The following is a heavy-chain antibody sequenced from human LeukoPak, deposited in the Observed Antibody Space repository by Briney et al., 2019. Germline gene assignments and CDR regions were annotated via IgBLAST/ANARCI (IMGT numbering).Heavy chain of an antibody. CDR2: VYHSGST. CDR3: ARDRRYYDSSGYYYLFDY. D-gene: IGHD3-22*01. Sequence: SGTLSLTCAVSGGSISSSNWWSWVRQPPGKGLEWIGEVYHSGSTNYNPSLKSRVTISVDKSKNQFSLKLSSVTAADTAVYYCARDRRYYDSSGYYYLFDYWGQGTLVTVSS. CDR1: GGSISSSNW. V-gene: IGHV4-4*02. J-gene: IGHJ4*02.